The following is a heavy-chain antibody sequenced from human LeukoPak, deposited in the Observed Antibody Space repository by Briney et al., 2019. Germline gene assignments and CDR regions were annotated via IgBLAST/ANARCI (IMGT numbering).Heavy chain of an antibody. V-gene: IGHV5-51*01. CDR2: IYPGDSDT. J-gene: IGHJ6*02. CDR3: ARHGPQRYDFWSGYYTRGYYYYGMDV. Sequence: GESLKISCKGSGYSFTSYWIGWVRQMPGKGLEWMGIIYPGDSDTRYSPSFQGQVTISADKPISTAYLQWSSLKASDTAMYYCARHGPQRYDFWSGYYTRGYYYYGMDVWGQGTTVTVSS. CDR1: GYSFTSYW. D-gene: IGHD3-3*01.